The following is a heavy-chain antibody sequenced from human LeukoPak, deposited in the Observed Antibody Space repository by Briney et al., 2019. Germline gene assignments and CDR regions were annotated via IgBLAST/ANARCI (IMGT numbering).Heavy chain of an antibody. V-gene: IGHV3-30*01. D-gene: IGHD1-26*01. CDR2: MSYDGTNI. CDR1: GFTFGNFA. CDR3: ARDKAVDTSGFSPFDF. J-gene: IGHJ4*02. Sequence: GGSLRLSCTASGFTFGNFAMHWVRQGPGKGLEWLAVMSYDGTNIYYGNSVKGRFTISRDNSKNTLFLQMNSLTAEDTALYYCARDKAVDTSGFSPFDFWGQGTLVTVSS.